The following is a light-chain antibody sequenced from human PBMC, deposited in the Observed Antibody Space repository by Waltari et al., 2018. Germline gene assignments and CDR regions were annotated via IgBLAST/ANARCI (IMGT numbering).Light chain of an antibody. CDR3: QQYNNWPPWT. V-gene: IGKV3-15*01. Sequence: EIVMTQSPATLSVSPGERATLSCRASQSVRRSLAWYQQKPGQAPRLLIYDASTRATGIPARFSGSGSGTEFTLTISSLQSEDFAVYYCQQYNNWPPWTFGQGTKVEIK. CDR1: QSVRRS. CDR2: DAS. J-gene: IGKJ1*01.